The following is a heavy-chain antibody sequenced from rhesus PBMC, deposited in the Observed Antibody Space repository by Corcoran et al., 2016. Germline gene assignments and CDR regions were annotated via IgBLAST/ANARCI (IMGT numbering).Heavy chain of an antibody. J-gene: IGHJ6*01. D-gene: IGHD2-2*01. CDR1: GGSISGYY. CDR3: AREAGCTSTTCYGSRVGYYGLDS. Sequence: QVQLQESGPGLVKSSETLSLTCAVSGGSISGYYWRWIRQPRGQGLEWIGDMIGNITSNIAGTHYNPSLKSRGTISKDPSKNQFSLKLSSVTAADTALYYCAREAGCTSTTCYGSRVGYYGLDSWGQGVVVTVSS. CDR2: DMIGNITSNIAGT. V-gene: IGHV4-81*01.